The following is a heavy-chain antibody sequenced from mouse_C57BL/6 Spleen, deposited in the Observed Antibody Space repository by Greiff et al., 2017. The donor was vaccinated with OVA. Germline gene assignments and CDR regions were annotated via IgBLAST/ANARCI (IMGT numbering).Heavy chain of an antibody. CDR1: GYTFTSYW. Sequence: QVQLQQPGAELVKPGASVKLSCKASGYTFTSYWMHWVKQRPGRGLEWIGRIDPNSGGTTSNEKFKSKATLTVDKHSSTAYMQLSSRTSEDAAVYYCARYFLYYYCSSYNYAMDYWGQGTSVTVSS. CDR3: ARYFLYYYCSSYNYAMDY. CDR2: IDPNSGGT. D-gene: IGHD1-1*01. V-gene: IGHV1-72*01. J-gene: IGHJ4*01.